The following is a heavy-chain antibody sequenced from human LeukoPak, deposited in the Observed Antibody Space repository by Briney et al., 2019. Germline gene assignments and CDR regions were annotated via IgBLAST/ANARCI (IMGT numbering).Heavy chain of an antibody. J-gene: IGHJ6*02. V-gene: IGHV3-11*01. CDR1: GFTFSDYY. CDR2: ISSSGSTI. CDR3: AFGYGSGSYRYYYYYGMDV. D-gene: IGHD3-10*01. Sequence: GGSLRLSCAASGFTFSDYYMSWIRQAPGKGLEWVSYISSSGSTIYYADSVKGRFTISRDNAKNSLYLQMNSLRAEDTAVYYCAFGYGSGSYRYYYYYGMDVWGQGTTVTVSS.